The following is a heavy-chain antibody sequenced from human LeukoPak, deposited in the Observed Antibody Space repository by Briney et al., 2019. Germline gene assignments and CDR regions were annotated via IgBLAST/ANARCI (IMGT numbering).Heavy chain of an antibody. CDR1: GGSFSGYY. CDR3: ARGQRGAYYYYMDV. D-gene: IGHD3-16*01. V-gene: IGHV4-34*01. CDR2: INHSGST. Sequence: SETLSLTCAVSGGSFSGYYWSWIRQPPGKGLEWIGEINHSGSTNYNPSLKSQVTISVDTSKNQFSLKLSSVTAADTAVYYCARGQRGAYYYYMDVWGKGTTVTVSS. J-gene: IGHJ6*03.